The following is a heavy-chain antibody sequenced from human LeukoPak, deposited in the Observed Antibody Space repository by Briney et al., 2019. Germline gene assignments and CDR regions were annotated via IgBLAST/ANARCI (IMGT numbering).Heavy chain of an antibody. V-gene: IGHV3-7*03. CDR1: GFTFSSYA. CDR3: ARSSYSSSSSV. J-gene: IGHJ3*01. D-gene: IGHD6-6*01. Sequence: GGSLRLSCAASGFTFSSYAMSWSRQAPGKGLEWVASINSDGSEGYYADVVKGRFTISRDNVKNSLYLQINSLRAEDTAVYYCARSSYSSSSSVWGQGTMVTVSS. CDR2: INSDGSEG.